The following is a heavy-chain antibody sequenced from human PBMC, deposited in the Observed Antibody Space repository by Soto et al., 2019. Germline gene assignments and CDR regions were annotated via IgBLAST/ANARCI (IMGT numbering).Heavy chain of an antibody. J-gene: IGHJ4*02. V-gene: IGHV3-23*01. Sequence: GGSLRLSCAASGFTFSSYAMSWVRQAPGKGLEWVSAISGSGGSTYYADSVKGRFTISRDNSKNTLYLQMNSLRAEDTAVYYCAKDRAVDIAAAGERFDYWGQGTLVTVSS. CDR2: ISGSGGST. CDR1: GFTFSSYA. CDR3: AKDRAVDIAAAGERFDY. D-gene: IGHD6-13*01.